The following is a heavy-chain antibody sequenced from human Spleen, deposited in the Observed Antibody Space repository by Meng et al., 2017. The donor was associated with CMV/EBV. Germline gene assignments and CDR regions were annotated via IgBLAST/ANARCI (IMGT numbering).Heavy chain of an antibody. CDR1: GGSISSISYY. D-gene: IGHD6-19*01. CDR3: ARASKWLVPDY. Sequence: SETLSLTCSVSGGSISSISYYWGWIRQSPGKGPEWIGSHYYRGRTYYNPSLESRVTISIDTSKNQFSLRLSSVIAADTAVYYCARASKWLVPDYWGQGTLVTVSS. CDR2: HYYRGRT. J-gene: IGHJ4*02. V-gene: IGHV4-39*07.